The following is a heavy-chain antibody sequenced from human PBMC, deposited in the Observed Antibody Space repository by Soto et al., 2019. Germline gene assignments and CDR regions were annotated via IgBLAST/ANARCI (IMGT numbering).Heavy chain of an antibody. Sequence: QVQLQESGPGLVKPSETLSLTCTVSGGSISSYYWSWIRQPPGKRLAWLGYIYYSGSTNYNPSLRGRVTISVDTAKNQCSLKLSSVTAADTAVYYCAGRAAYSCYGEWMWFVPLGQGTLVSVSS. CDR3: AGRAAYSCYGEWMWFVP. V-gene: IGHV4-59*01. CDR2: IYYSGST. CDR1: GGSISSYY. J-gene: IGHJ5*02. D-gene: IGHD5-12*01.